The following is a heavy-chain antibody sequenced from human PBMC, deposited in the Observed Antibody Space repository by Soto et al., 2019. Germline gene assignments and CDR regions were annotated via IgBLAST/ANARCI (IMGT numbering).Heavy chain of an antibody. CDR3: ARLRGYCSSPSCIYYYYYGMDV. V-gene: IGHV4-34*01. J-gene: IGHJ6*02. CDR2: INHSGST. CDR1: GGSFSGYY. D-gene: IGHD2-2*01. Sequence: PSETLSLTCAVYGGSFSGYYWSWIRQPPGKGLEWIGEINHSGSTNYNPSLKSRVTISVDTSKNQFSLKLSSVTAADTAVYYCARLRGYCSSPSCIYYYYYGMDVWGQGTTVTVSS.